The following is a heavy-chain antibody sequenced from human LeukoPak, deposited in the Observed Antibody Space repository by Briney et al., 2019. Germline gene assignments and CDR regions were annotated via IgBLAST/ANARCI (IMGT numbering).Heavy chain of an antibody. CDR1: GGSFSGYY. CDR2: INHSGST. Sequence: SETLSLTCAVYGGSFSGYYWSWIRQPPGKGLEWIGEINHSGSTNYNPSLKSRVTISVDTSKNQFALKLSSVTAADTAAYYCARRFYSSGWYYYYYGMDVWGQGTTVTVSS. CDR3: ARRFYSSGWYYYYYGMDV. V-gene: IGHV4-34*01. D-gene: IGHD6-19*01. J-gene: IGHJ6*02.